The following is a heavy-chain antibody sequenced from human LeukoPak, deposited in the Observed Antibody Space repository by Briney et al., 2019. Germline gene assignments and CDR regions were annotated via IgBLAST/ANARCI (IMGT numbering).Heavy chain of an antibody. D-gene: IGHD7-27*01. J-gene: IGHJ6*03. Sequence: PGGSLRLSCAASGFTFSDYYMSCIRQDPGKGLEWVSYISSSGSTIYYADSVKGRFTISRDNAKNSLYLQMNSLRAEDTAVYYCASSLPLGPMDVWGKGTTVTVSS. CDR1: GFTFSDYY. V-gene: IGHV3-11*04. CDR2: ISSSGSTI. CDR3: ASSLPLGPMDV.